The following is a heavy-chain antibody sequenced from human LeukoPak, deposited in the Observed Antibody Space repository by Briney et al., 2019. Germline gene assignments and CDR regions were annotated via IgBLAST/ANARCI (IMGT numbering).Heavy chain of an antibody. CDR2: ISAYNGNT. CDR1: GHTFTNNG. V-gene: IGHV1-18*01. J-gene: IGHJ4*02. CDR3: ATPSYGDFPLDY. Sequence: ASVKVSCKSSGHTFTNNGFSWVRQAPGQGLEWMGWISAYNGNTNYAHKFQGRVTLTTDTSTSTVYMELRSLRSDDTAVYYCATPSYGDFPLDYWGQGTLV. D-gene: IGHD2-21*01.